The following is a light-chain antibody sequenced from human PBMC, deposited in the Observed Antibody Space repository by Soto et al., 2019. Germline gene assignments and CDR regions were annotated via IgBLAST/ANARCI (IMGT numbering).Light chain of an antibody. Sequence: EIVLTQSPGTLSLSPGERATLSCRASQSVSSTYLAWYQQKPGQPPRLLIFGASNRAAGTPDRFSGSGSGTDFTLTISILEPEDFAVYYCQQYGASPIYTFGQGTKLEIK. CDR2: GAS. CDR1: QSVSSTY. J-gene: IGKJ2*01. V-gene: IGKV3-20*01. CDR3: QQYGASPIYT.